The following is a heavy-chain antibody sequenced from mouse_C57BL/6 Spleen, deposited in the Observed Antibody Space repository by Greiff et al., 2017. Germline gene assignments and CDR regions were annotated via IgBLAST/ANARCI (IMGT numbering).Heavy chain of an antibody. J-gene: IGHJ3*01. Sequence: EVKLVESGPGLVKPSQSLSLTCSVTGYSITSGYYWNWIRQFPGNKLEWMGYISYDGSNNYNPSLKNRISITRDTSKNQFFLKLNSVTTEDTATYYCARDRWWFAYWGQGTLVTVSA. CDR2: ISYDGSN. CDR1: GYSITSGYY. D-gene: IGHD1-1*02. V-gene: IGHV3-6*01. CDR3: ARDRWWFAY.